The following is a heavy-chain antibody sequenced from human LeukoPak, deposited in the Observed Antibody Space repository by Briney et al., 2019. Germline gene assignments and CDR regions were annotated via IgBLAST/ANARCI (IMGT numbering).Heavy chain of an antibody. D-gene: IGHD3-22*01. CDR3: ARTTYYYDKSGEFDT. CDR2: IYHSGST. V-gene: IGHV4-38-2*02. J-gene: IGHJ3*02. Sequence: SETLSLTCTVSGYSISSGYYWGWIRQPPGKGLEWIGSIYHSGSTYYNPSLKSRVTISVDTSKNQFSLKLSSVTAADTAVYYCARTTYYYDKSGEFDTWGQGTMVTVSS. CDR1: GYSISSGYY.